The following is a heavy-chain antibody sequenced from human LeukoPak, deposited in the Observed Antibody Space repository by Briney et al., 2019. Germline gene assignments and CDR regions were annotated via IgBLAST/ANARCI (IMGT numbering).Heavy chain of an antibody. V-gene: IGHV4-59*08. J-gene: IGHJ3*01. D-gene: IGHD1-14*01. CDR3: ARNQVLPFDVFNL. CDR1: GGSISSYY. CDR2: IYYSGST. Sequence: SETLSLTCTVSGGSISSYYWSWIRQPPGKGLEWIGYIYYSGSTDYNSSLKSRVTMSIDTSKNQFYLKLSSATAADTAVYYCARNQVLPFDVFNLWGQGTIVTVSS.